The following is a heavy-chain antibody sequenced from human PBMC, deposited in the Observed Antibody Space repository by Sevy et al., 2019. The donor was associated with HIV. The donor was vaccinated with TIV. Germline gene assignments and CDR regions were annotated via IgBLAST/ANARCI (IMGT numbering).Heavy chain of an antibody. V-gene: IGHV4-59*08. CDR2: FYNSGRT. Sequence: SGTLSLTCTASGSSISGFSWSWIRQPPGKGLEWVGDFYNSGRTNYNPSPKKRVTISVDTSKNQFSLKLNSVTAADTAVYYCARAHTSGWFHYWGQGTLVTVSS. CDR1: GSSISGFS. J-gene: IGHJ4*02. CDR3: ARAHTSGWFHY. D-gene: IGHD6-19*01.